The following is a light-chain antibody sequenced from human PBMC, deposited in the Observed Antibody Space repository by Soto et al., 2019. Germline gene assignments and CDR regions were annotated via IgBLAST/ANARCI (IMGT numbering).Light chain of an antibody. V-gene: IGKV1-5*03. Sequence: DIQMTQSPSTLSASVGDRVTITCRASQSFSTWLAWYQQKPGKAPNLLIYETSILESGVPSRFSGSGSGTEFTRPISSLQPDDFATYYCQQYNSNPLTFGGGTKVEIK. CDR3: QQYNSNPLT. CDR1: QSFSTW. CDR2: ETS. J-gene: IGKJ4*01.